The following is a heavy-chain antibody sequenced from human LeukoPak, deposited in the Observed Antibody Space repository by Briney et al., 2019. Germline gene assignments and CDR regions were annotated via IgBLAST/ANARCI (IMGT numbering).Heavy chain of an antibody. J-gene: IGHJ6*02. Sequence: ASVKVSCKASGGTFSSYAISWVRQAPGQGLEWMGRINPNSGGTNYAQSFQGRVTMTRDTSISTAYMELSRLRSDDTAVYYCAREIGDGYCSSTSCYGMDVWGQGTTVTVSS. CDR1: GGTFSSYA. CDR3: AREIGDGYCSSTSCYGMDV. V-gene: IGHV1-2*06. D-gene: IGHD2-2*01. CDR2: INPNSGGT.